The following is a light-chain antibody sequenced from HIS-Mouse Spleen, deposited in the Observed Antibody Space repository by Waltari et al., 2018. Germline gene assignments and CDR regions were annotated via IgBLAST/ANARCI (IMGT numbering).Light chain of an antibody. J-gene: IGKJ5*01. V-gene: IGKV3-20*01. CDR2: GAS. CDR3: QQYGSSST. CDR1: QSVSSSY. Sequence: ELVVPQSPATPSLSPRVRATLACRPSQSVSSSYLAWYQQKPGQAPRLLIYGASSRATGIPDRFSGSGSGTDFTLTISRLEPEDFAVYYCQQYGSSSTFGQGTRLEIK.